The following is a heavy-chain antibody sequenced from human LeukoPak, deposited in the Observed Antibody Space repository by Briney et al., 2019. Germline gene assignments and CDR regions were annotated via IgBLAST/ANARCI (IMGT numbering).Heavy chain of an antibody. CDR3: ARDRATVVWGVVTERWFDP. CDR1: GYTFIDYY. V-gene: IGHV1-2*02. J-gene: IGHJ5*02. Sequence: VASVKVSCKASGYTFIDYYMHWVRQVPGQGLEWMGWINPNSGVTRYAQKFQGRVTMTRDTSISTAYMELTSLKSDDAAVYYCARDRATVVWGVVTERWFDPWGQGTLVTVSS. D-gene: IGHD3-10*01. CDR2: INPNSGVT.